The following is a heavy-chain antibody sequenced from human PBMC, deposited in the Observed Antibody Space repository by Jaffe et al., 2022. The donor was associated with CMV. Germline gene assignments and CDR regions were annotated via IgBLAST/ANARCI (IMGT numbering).Heavy chain of an antibody. CDR3: ARRSFVSSWGYFDY. CDR2: TYYRSKWYN. Sequence: QVQLQQSGPGLVKPSQTLSLTCAISGDNVSRNSAIWNWIRQSPSRGLEWLGRTYYRSKWYNDYAESVKSRITINPDTSKNQFSLQLNSVTPEDTAVYYCARRSFVSSWGYFDYWGQGTLVTVSS. J-gene: IGHJ4*02. D-gene: IGHD6-13*01. V-gene: IGHV6-1*01. CDR1: GDNVSRNSAI.